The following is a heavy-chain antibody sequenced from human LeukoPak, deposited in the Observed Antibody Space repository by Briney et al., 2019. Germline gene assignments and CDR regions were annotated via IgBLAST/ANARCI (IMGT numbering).Heavy chain of an antibody. D-gene: IGHD6-13*01. J-gene: IGHJ3*02. CDR3: ARGSSSWPGDAFDI. V-gene: IGHV3-33*01. CDR2: IWYDGSNK. CDR1: GFTFSSYG. Sequence: PGGSLRLSCAASGFTFSSYGMHWVRQAPGKGLEWVAVIWYDGSNKYYADSVKGRFTISRDNSKNTLYLRMNSLRAEDTAVYYCARGSSSWPGDAFDIWGQGTMVTVSS.